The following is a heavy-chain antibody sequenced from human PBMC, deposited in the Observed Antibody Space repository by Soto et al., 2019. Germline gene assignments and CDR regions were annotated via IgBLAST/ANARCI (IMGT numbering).Heavy chain of an antibody. Sequence: ASVKVYCKASGYTFTSYGISWVRQAPGQGLEWMGWISAYNGNTNYAQKLQGRVTMTTDTSTSTAYMELRSLRSDDTAVYYCARYMALRFSERNFVDWGPGTLLTLSS. CDR2: ISAYNGNT. J-gene: IGHJ4*02. CDR1: GYTFTSYG. D-gene: IGHD3-3*01. CDR3: ARYMALRFSERNFVD. V-gene: IGHV1-18*01.